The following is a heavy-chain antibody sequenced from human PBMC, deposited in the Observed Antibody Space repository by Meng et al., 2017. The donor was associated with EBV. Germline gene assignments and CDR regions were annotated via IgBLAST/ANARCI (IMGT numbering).Heavy chain of an antibody. CDR2: INTYSGKA. V-gene: IGHV7-4-1*02. Sequence: VQVVQIGSGGKRPGASVKVSCKASGYTFRNYAINWMRQVPGQGLEWMGWINTYSGKATFAQGFTGRFVFSLDTPVTTAHLQISGPKTEDSAVYYCARGVEENGSHYPFDSWGQGTLVTVSS. D-gene: IGHD1-1*01. CDR1: GYTFRNYA. CDR3: ARGVEENGSHYPFDS. J-gene: IGHJ4*02.